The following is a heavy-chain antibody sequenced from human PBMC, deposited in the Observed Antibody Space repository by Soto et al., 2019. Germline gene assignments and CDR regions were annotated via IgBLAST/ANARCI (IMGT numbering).Heavy chain of an antibody. D-gene: IGHD3-10*02. CDR3: ARHEGLQSMSYFAY. J-gene: IGHJ4*02. V-gene: IGHV5-10-1*01. Sequence: PGESLKISCNTSGYSFSNYWITWVRQMPGKGLEWMGRIDPSDSYTNYGPSFQGHVTISADKSVTTAYLQWSSLKASDTAMYYCARHEGLQSMSYFAYWGQGTLVTVSS. CDR1: GYSFSNYW. CDR2: IDPSDSYT.